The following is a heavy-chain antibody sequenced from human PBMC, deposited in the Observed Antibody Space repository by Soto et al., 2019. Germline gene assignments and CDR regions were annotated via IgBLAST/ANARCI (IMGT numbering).Heavy chain of an antibody. J-gene: IGHJ4*02. D-gene: IGHD3-22*01. CDR2: NSSSRSYI. CDR1: EFTFSTYS. Sequence: EVQLVESGGGLVKPGGSLRLSCAASEFTFSTYSMNWVRQAPGKGLEWVSFNSSSRSYIYYADSVKGRFTISRDNAKNSLYLQMNSLRAEDTAVYYCARSSDYNYYFDYWGQGTLVTVSS. CDR3: ARSSDYNYYFDY. V-gene: IGHV3-21*02.